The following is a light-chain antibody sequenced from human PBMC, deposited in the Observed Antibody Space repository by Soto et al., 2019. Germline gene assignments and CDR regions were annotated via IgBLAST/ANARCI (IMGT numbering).Light chain of an antibody. J-gene: IGLJ1*01. CDR2: TDN. CDR3: AAWDNSLNGHV. Sequence: QSVLAQPPSVPGTPGQRVTISCSGSSSNIGKNTVSWYQQLPGAAPKPLISTDNQRPSGVPDRFSGSKSGTSASLAISGLQSEDEADYYCAAWDNSLNGHVFGTGTKVTVL. CDR1: SSNIGKNT. V-gene: IGLV1-44*01.